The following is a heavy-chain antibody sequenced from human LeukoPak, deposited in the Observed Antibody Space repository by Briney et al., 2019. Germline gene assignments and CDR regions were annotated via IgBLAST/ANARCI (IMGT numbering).Heavy chain of an antibody. V-gene: IGHV5-51*01. CDR2: IFPGDSDT. CDR3: VRDRNGRYAFDI. D-gene: IGHD1-14*01. J-gene: IGHJ3*02. CDR1: EDTFNNYW. Sequence: ESLKISCEASEDTFNNYWIAWVRQVPGKGLEWVGIIFPGDSDTRYSPSLQGHATISADKSVSTAYLQWGSLKASDSAMYYCVRDRNGRYAFDIWGLGTRVTVSS.